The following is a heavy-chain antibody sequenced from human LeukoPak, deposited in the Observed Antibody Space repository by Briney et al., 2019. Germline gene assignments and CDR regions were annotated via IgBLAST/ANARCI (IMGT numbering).Heavy chain of an antibody. Sequence: SETLSLTCTVSGGSISGYYWSWIWQPAGKGLEWIGRINTSGSTNYNPSLESRATMSVDTSKNQFSLKLSSVTAADTAVYYCARERDTVNWFDPWGQGTLVTVSS. CDR3: ARERDTVNWFDP. CDR1: GGSISGYY. CDR2: INTSGST. D-gene: IGHD4-17*01. V-gene: IGHV4-4*07. J-gene: IGHJ5*02.